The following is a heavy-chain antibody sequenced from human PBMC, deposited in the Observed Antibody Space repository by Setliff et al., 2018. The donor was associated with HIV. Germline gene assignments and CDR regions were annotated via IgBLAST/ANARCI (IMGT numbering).Heavy chain of an antibody. D-gene: IGHD3-16*01. CDR1: DGSFSGYS. CDR3: ARHDSRGPRSAFDL. J-gene: IGHJ3*01. Sequence: KSSETLSLTCGVDDGSFSGYSWSWIRQSPGKGLEWIGEVSRGGSTTYNPSLTGRVSVSVDTSKSQFSLNLNSVTAADTAVYYCARHDSRGPRSAFDLWGRGTMVTVSS. V-gene: IGHV4-34*01. CDR2: VSRGGST.